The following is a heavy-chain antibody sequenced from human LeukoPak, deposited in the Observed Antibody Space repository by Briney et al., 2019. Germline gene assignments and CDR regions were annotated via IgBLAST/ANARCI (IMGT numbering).Heavy chain of an antibody. V-gene: IGHV3-64*01. Sequence: QPGGSLRLSCAAYGFSFTSFSMHWVRQAPGKGLESVSAISGDGSTTYYANSIKGRFTISRDNSKNTLYLQMGSLRAEDTAVYYCVVYKYILSWSAFDFWGRGTMVTVSS. J-gene: IGHJ3*01. CDR2: ISGDGSTT. D-gene: IGHD6-13*01. CDR1: GFSFTSFS. CDR3: VVYKYILSWSAFDF.